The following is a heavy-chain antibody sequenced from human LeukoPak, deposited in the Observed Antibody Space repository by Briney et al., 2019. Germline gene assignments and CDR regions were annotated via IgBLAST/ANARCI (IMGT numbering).Heavy chain of an antibody. CDR3: ARGGHCSTTSCSNFDGMDA. Sequence: GGSLRLSCAASGFTFSSYGMHWVRQAPGKGLEWVAATWYDGSNKYYAVSVKGRFTISRDNSKNTLYLQMNSLRAEDTAVYFCARGGHCSTTSCSNFDGMDAWGHGTTLTVSS. V-gene: IGHV3-33*01. D-gene: IGHD2-2*01. CDR2: TWYDGSNK. CDR1: GFTFSSYG. J-gene: IGHJ6*02.